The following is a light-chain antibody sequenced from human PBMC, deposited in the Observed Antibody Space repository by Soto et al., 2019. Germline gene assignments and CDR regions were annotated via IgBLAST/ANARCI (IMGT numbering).Light chain of an antibody. J-gene: IGKJ4*01. CDR3: QQYNSYPLT. Sequence: IQMTQSPSTLSASVGDRVTIPCRASQSISSWLAWYQQKPGKAPKLLIYKASSLESGVPSRFSGSGSGTEFTLTISSLQPDDFATYYCQQYNSYPLTFGGGTKVDIK. V-gene: IGKV1-5*03. CDR1: QSISSW. CDR2: KAS.